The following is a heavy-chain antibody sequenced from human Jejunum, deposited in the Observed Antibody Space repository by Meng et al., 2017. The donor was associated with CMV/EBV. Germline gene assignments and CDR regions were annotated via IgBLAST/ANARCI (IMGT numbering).Heavy chain of an antibody. V-gene: IGHV4-4*02. D-gene: IGHD2-21*02. Sequence: QVALPESGPGLVKPSETLSLTCTVSGDSLSSRNWWSWVRQPPGKGLEWIGEIYHSGSTNYNPSLKSRVTISVDESKNQFSLRLSSVTAADTAVYYCARVGAYCGGDCYHPRWGQGTLVTVSS. J-gene: IGHJ4*02. CDR2: IYHSGST. CDR3: ARVGAYCGGDCYHPR. CDR1: GDSLSSRNW.